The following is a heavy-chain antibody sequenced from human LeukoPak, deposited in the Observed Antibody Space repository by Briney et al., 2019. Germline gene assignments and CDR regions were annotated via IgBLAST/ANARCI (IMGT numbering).Heavy chain of an antibody. V-gene: IGHV3-23*01. J-gene: IGHJ4*02. CDR2: ISGSGGST. CDR1: GFTFNNYA. CDR3: ASLDYFDSSDYGDY. D-gene: IGHD3-22*01. Sequence: GGSLRLSCAASGFTFNNYAMSWVRQAPGKGLEWVSAISGSGGSTYYADSVKGRFTISRDNSKNTVYLQMNSLRAEDTALYYWASLDYFDSSDYGDYWGQGTLVTVSS.